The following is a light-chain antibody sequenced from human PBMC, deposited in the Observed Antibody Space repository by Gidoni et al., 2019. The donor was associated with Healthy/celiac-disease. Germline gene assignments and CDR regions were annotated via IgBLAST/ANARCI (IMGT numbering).Light chain of an antibody. V-gene: IGLV2-11*01. CDR2: DVN. CDR1: SSDVGAYNY. CDR3: CSYAGSFTLI. J-gene: IGLJ2*01. Sequence: QSALTQPRSVSGSPGQSVTISCTGTSSDVGAYNYVSWYQQHPGKAPKLMICDVNKRPSGVPDRFSGSKSGNTASLTISGLQAEDEADYYCCSYAGSFTLIFGGGTKLTVL.